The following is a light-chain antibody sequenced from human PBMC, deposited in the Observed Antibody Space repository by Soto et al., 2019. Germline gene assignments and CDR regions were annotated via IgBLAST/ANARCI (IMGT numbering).Light chain of an antibody. CDR2: VAS. CDR3: QQFNSYPIT. CDR1: QGITTA. V-gene: IGKV1-13*02. J-gene: IGKJ5*01. Sequence: AIQLTQSPSSLSASVGDTVTITCRASQGITTALAWYQQKPGKAPKLLISVASSLESGVPSRFSGSGSGTDFTLTITSLQPEDFATYYCQQFNSYPITFGHGTRLEIK.